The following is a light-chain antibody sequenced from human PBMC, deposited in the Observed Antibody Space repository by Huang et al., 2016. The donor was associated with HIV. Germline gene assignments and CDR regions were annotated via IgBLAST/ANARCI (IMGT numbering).Light chain of an antibody. CDR2: EVS. J-gene: IGKJ1*01. CDR3: MQGIQLGGT. CDR1: QSLLNSNGRTY. V-gene: IGKV2-29*02. Sequence: DILMTQTPISLSVTLGQPASISCKSSQSLLNSNGRTYLYWYLQKAGQPPQLLIYEVSSRFSGVPDRFSGSGSGTDFTLKISRVEAEDVGVYYCMQGIQLGGTFGQGTKVEFK.